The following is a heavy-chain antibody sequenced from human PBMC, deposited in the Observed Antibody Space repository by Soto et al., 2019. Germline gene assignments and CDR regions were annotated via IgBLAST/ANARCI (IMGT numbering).Heavy chain of an antibody. CDR2: IIPIFGTA. V-gene: IGHV1-69*01. CDR1: GGTFSSYA. D-gene: IGHD2-2*01. J-gene: IGHJ6*02. Sequence: QVQLVQSGAEVKKPGSSVKVSCKASGGTFSSYAISWVRQAPGQGLEWMGGIIPIFGTAKYAQKFQGRVTITADESTSTAYMELSSLRSEDTAVYCCARGGDIVVVPAARDYYYGMDVWGQGTTVTVSS. CDR3: ARGGDIVVVPAARDYYYGMDV.